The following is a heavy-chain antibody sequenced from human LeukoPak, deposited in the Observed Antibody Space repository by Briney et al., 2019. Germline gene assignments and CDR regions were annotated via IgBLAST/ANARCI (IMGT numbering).Heavy chain of an antibody. CDR3: ARRGYHESSGSYDY. J-gene: IGHJ4*02. CDR1: GYNFASYW. CDR2: IYPGDSAT. D-gene: IGHD3-22*01. Sequence: PGESLKISCKGSGYNFASYWIGWVRQMPGKGLEWMGFIYPGDSATRYSPSFQGQVTLSADKFISTAYLQWSSLKASDTAMYYCARRGYHESSGSYDYWGQGTLVTVSS. V-gene: IGHV5-51*03.